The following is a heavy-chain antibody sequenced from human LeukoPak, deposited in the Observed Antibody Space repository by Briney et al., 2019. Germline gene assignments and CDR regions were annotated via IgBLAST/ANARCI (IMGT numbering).Heavy chain of an antibody. Sequence: SETLSLTCTVSGRSISSYYWSWIRQPPGKGLEWIGYIYYSGTTNHNPSLRSRVTISVDTSKNQFSLNVSSVTAADTAVYYCARDSAWFIYWGQGIPVTVSS. CDR3: ARDSAWFIY. V-gene: IGHV4-59*01. J-gene: IGHJ4*02. CDR1: GRSISSYY. D-gene: IGHD6-19*01. CDR2: IYYSGTT.